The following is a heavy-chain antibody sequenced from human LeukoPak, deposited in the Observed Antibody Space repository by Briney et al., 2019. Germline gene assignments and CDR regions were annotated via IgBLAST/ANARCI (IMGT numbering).Heavy chain of an antibody. CDR2: INHSGST. Sequence: SETLSLTCTVSGGSISSYYWSWIRQPPGKGLEWIGEINHSGSTNYNPSLKSRVTISVDTSKNQFSLKLSSVTAADTAVYYCAREAPIAAAGKGYFDLWGRGTLVTVSS. D-gene: IGHD6-13*01. CDR1: GGSISSYY. V-gene: IGHV4-34*01. CDR3: AREAPIAAAGKGYFDL. J-gene: IGHJ2*01.